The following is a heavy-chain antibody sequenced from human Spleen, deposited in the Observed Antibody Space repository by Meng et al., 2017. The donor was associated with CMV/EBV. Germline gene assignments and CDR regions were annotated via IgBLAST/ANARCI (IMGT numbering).Heavy chain of an antibody. CDR2: IYTSGST. J-gene: IGHJ4*02. D-gene: IGHD2-8*01. Sequence: VPLQGSGPGLVKPSETLSPTCTVSGGSISSYYWSWIRQPAGKGLEWIGRIYTSGSTNYNPSLKSRVTMSVDTSKNQFSLKLSSVTAADTAVYYCARVRGDIVLMVYASHFDYWGQGTLVTVSS. CDR1: GGSISSYY. CDR3: ARVRGDIVLMVYASHFDY. V-gene: IGHV4-4*07.